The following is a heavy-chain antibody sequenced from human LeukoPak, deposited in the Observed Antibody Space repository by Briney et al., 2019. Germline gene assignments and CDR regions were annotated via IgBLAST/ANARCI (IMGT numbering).Heavy chain of an antibody. CDR2: FDPEDGET. V-gene: IGHV1-24*01. J-gene: IGHJ4*02. CDR3: ATDPPTGYCSGGSCYYY. CDR1: GYTLTELS. Sequence: ASVKVSCKVSGYTLTELSMHWVRQAPGKGLEWMGGFDPEDGETIYAQKFQGRVTMTEDTSTDTAYMELSSLRSEDTAVYYCATDPPTGYCSGGSCYYYWGQGTLVTVSS. D-gene: IGHD2-15*01.